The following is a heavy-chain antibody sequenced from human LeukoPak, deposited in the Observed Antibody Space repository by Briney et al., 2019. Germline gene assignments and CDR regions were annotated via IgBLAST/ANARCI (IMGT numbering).Heavy chain of an antibody. CDR2: ISGSGGST. J-gene: IGHJ4*02. CDR3: AKDLGLVGATTLDY. Sequence: GGSLRLPCAASGFTFSSYAMSWVRQAPGKGLEWVSAISGSGGSTYYADSVKGRFTISRDDSKNTLYLQMNSLRAEDTAVYYCAKDLGLVGATTLDYWGQGTLVSVSS. CDR1: GFTFSSYA. V-gene: IGHV3-23*01. D-gene: IGHD1-26*01.